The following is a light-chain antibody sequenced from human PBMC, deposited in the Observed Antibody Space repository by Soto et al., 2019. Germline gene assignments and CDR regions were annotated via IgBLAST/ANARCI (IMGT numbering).Light chain of an antibody. CDR1: PSIRTS. V-gene: IGKV1-39*01. Sequence: DIQMTQSPSSLSASVGDRVTITCRARPSIRTSLNWYQQKPGKAPKLLIYGGFSLQSGAPSRFSGSGSGTDVTLTISSLQPEDGAVYYCQQSYRTPPTFGQGTKVEIK. CDR2: GGF. J-gene: IGKJ2*01. CDR3: QQSYRTPPT.